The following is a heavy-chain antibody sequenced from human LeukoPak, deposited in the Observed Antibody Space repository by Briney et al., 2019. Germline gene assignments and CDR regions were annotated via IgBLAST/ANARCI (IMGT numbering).Heavy chain of an antibody. CDR1: GFTFSHYG. D-gene: IGHD4-11*01. CDR2: IWNDGSNK. CDR3: AKDAQRGFDYSNSLEH. Sequence: GGSLRLSCATSGFTFSHYGMHWVRQAPGKGLEWVAVIWNDGSNKYYGDSVRGRFTISRDNSKNTLYLQMNSLTVEDTAVYYCAKDAQRGFDYSNSLEHWGQGTLVTVSS. V-gene: IGHV3-33*06. J-gene: IGHJ5*02.